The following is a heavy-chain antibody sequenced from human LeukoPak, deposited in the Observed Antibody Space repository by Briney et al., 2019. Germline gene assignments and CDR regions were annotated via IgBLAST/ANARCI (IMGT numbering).Heavy chain of an antibody. D-gene: IGHD1-26*01. V-gene: IGHV3-21*01. CDR2: ISSSSSYI. Sequence: GGSLRLSCAASGFTFSSYSMNWVRQAPGKGLEWVSSISSSSSYIHYADSVKGRFTISRDNAKNTLYLRMNSLRAEDTAVYYCARDRRYSGSFYVRWGQFFDYWGQGTLVTVSS. CDR1: GFTFSSYS. CDR3: ARDRRYSGSFYVRWGQFFDY. J-gene: IGHJ4*02.